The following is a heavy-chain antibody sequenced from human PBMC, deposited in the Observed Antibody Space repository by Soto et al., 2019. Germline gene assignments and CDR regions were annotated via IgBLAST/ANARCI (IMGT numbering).Heavy chain of an antibody. CDR2: IYHSGSP. CDR3: ARADYYDSSGRIDY. CDR1: GCSISSTNW. J-gene: IGHJ4*02. D-gene: IGHD3-22*01. V-gene: IGHV4-4*02. Sequence: PSETLSLTCAVSGCSISSTNWWTWVRQPPGKGLEWIGEIYHSGSPTYSPSLRGRATISVGKSNNQFSLRLRSVTAADTAVYYCARADYYDSSGRIDYWGQGTLVTVSS.